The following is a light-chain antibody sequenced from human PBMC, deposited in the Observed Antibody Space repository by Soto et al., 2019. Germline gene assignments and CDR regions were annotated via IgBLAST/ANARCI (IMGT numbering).Light chain of an antibody. CDR2: EVT. CDR3: SSYAGNNNFVV. Sequence: QSALTQPPSASGSPGQSVTISCTGTSSDVGAYKYVSWYQQHPGKAPKLMIYEVTKRPSGVPGRFSGSKSGNTASLTVSGLQAEDEAHYYCSSYAGNNNFVVFGGGTKVTVL. CDR1: SSDVGAYKY. V-gene: IGLV2-8*01. J-gene: IGLJ2*01.